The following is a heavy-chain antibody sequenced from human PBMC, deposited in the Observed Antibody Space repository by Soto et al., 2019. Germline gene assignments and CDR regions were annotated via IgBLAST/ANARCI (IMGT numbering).Heavy chain of an antibody. D-gene: IGHD4-17*01. CDR1: GFSLSTSGMC. V-gene: IGHV2-70*11. Sequence: VSGPTLVNPTQTLTLTCTFSGFSLSTSGMCVSWIRQPPGKALEWLARIDWDDDKYYSTSLKTRLTISKDTPKNQVVLTMTNMDPVDTATYYCARFDYGDYRYYFDYWGQGTLVTVSS. CDR2: IDWDDDK. CDR3: ARFDYGDYRYYFDY. J-gene: IGHJ4*02.